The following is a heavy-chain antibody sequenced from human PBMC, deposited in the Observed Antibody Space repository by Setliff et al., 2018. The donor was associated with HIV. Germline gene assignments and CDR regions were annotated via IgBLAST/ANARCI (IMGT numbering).Heavy chain of an antibody. V-gene: IGHV4-34*01. J-gene: IGHJ4*02. D-gene: IGHD6-19*01. CDR3: ARGRGWYGY. CDR1: GGSFSGYY. Sequence: PSETLSLTCAVYGGSFSGYYWSWIRQPPGRGLEWIGEIIQSGSTNYNPSLKSRVTISVDTSKNQFSLKLSSVSAADTAVYYCARGRGWYGYWGQGTVVTVSS. CDR2: IIQSGST.